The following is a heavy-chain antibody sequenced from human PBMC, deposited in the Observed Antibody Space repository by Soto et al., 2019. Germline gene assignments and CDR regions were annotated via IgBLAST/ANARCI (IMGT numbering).Heavy chain of an antibody. CDR2: IYYSGST. CDR3: ARRGLAPPQRIAAASVGWFDP. D-gene: IGHD6-13*01. Sequence: SETLSLTCTVSGGSISSYYWSWIRQPPGKGLEWIGYIYYSGSTNYNPSLKSRVTISVDTSKNQFSLKLSSVTAADTAVYYCARRGLAPPQRIAAASVGWFDPWGQGTLVTVSS. J-gene: IGHJ5*02. V-gene: IGHV4-59*08. CDR1: GGSISSYY.